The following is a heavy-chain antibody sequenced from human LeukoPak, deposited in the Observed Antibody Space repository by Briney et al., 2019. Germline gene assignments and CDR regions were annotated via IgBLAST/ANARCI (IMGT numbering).Heavy chain of an antibody. V-gene: IGHV3-23*01. J-gene: IGHJ4*02. CDR3: AKDPGVLLWFGELSI. CDR1: GFTLSSYA. Sequence: GGSLRLSCAASGFTLSSYAMSWVRQAPGKGLEWVSAISGSGGSTYYADSVKGRFTISRDNSKNTLYLQMNSLRAEDTAVYYCAKDPGVLLWFGELSIWGQGTLVTVSS. D-gene: IGHD3-10*01. CDR2: ISGSGGST.